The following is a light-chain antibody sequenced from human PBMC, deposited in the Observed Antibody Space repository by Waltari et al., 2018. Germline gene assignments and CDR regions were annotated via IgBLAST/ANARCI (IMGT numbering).Light chain of an antibody. V-gene: IGKV3-20*01. CDR3: QQYGSSIMYT. Sequence: EIVLTQSPGTLSLSPGETATLSCRASQRLTKYYLAWYQQKPGQAPRLFIYGASSRAAGIPERFRGSGSGTDFTLTISRLEPEDFAMYYCQQYGSSIMYTFGQGTKLEIK. CDR1: QRLTKYY. J-gene: IGKJ2*01. CDR2: GAS.